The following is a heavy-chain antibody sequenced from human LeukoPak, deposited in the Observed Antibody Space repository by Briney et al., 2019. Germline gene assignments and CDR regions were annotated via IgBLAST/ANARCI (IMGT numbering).Heavy chain of an antibody. J-gene: IGHJ4*02. V-gene: IGHV1-2*02. D-gene: IGHD6-13*01. CDR3: ARIEGRSSSWYD. CDR1: GYTFTAYY. CDR2: INPNSGGT. Sequence: ASVKVSCKTSGYTFTAYYIHWVRQPPGQRLEWMGYINPNSGGTNYAQKFQGRVTMTRDTSINTGYMELSRLRSDDTAVYYCARIEGRSSSWYDRGQGTLVTVSS.